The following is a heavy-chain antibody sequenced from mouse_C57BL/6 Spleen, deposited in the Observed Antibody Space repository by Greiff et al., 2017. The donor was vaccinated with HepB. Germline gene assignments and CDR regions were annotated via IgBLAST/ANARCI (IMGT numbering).Heavy chain of an antibody. CDR3: AREGDMLRLPSNAMDY. CDR2: INPGSGGT. CDR1: GYAFTNYL. V-gene: IGHV1-54*01. Sequence: QVQLQQSGAELVRPGPSVKVSCKASGYAFTNYLIEWVKQRPGQGLEWIGVINPGSGGTNYNEKFKGKATLTADKSSSTAYMQLSSLTSEDSAVYFCAREGDMLRLPSNAMDYWGQGTSVTVSS. D-gene: IGHD1-2*01. J-gene: IGHJ4*01.